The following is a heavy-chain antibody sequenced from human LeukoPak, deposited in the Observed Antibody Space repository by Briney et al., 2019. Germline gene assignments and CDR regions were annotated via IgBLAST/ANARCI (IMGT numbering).Heavy chain of an antibody. CDR1: GGTFSSYA. CDR2: IIPSVGLT. J-gene: IGHJ5*02. V-gene: IGHV1-69*04. Sequence: SVKVSCKASGGTFSSYAISWVRQAPGQGLEWMGKIIPSVGLTRYAEKFQGRLTLTGDTSTTTAYMELSSLTSDDTAVYYCARPRGDAAGVETWFDPWGPGTLVIVSS. D-gene: IGHD6-13*01. CDR3: ARPRGDAAGVETWFDP.